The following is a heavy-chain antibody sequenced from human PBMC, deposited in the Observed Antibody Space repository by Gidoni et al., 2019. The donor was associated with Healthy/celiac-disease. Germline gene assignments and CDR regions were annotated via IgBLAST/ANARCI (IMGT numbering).Heavy chain of an antibody. D-gene: IGHD3-10*01. J-gene: IGHJ4*02. Sequence: QVQLVESGGGVVQPGRSLILSCPASGSTFRCYGMHWVRQAPGKGLEWVAVISYDGSNKYYADSVKGRFTISRDNSKNTLYLQMNSLRAEDTAVYYCAKDSGDGDPLDYFDYWGQGTLVTVSS. V-gene: IGHV3-30*18. CDR3: AKDSGDGDPLDYFDY. CDR2: ISYDGSNK. CDR1: GSTFRCYG.